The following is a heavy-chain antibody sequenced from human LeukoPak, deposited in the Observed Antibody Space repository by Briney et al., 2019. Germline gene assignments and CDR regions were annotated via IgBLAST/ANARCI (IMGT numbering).Heavy chain of an antibody. Sequence: ASVKVSCKVSGYTLTELSMHWVRQAPGKGLEWMGGFDPEDGETIYAQKFQGRVTMTEDTSTDTAYMELSSLRSEDTAVYYCHTIVGATSGLNFDYWGQGTLVTVSS. CDR1: GYTLTELS. CDR2: FDPEDGET. V-gene: IGHV1-24*01. CDR3: HTIVGATSGLNFDY. J-gene: IGHJ4*02. D-gene: IGHD1-26*01.